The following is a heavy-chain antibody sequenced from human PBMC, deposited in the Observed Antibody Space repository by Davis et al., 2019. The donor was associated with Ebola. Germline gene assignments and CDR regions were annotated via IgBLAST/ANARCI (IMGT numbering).Heavy chain of an antibody. CDR2: INHSGST. CDR1: GGSFSDYY. Sequence: SETLSLTFAAYGGSFSDYYWSWIRQPPGKGLEWIGEINHSGSTNYNPSLKSRVAVSVDTSKNKFSLKLSSVTAAYTAVYYCARGQLTSNIVVVTASHFDSWGRGTLVTVSS. V-gene: IGHV4-34*01. D-gene: IGHD2-21*02. CDR3: ARGQLTSNIVVVTASHFDS. J-gene: IGHJ4*02.